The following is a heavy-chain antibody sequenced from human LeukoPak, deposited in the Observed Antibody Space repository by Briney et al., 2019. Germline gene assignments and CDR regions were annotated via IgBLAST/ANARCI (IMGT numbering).Heavy chain of an antibody. J-gene: IGHJ6*02. D-gene: IGHD3-22*01. CDR1: GGSISSYY. V-gene: IGHV4-59*01. CDR2: IYYSGST. CDR3: ARVSISGYDSSGYISYGMDV. Sequence: PSETLSLTCTVSGGSISSYYWSWIRQPPGKGLEWIGYIYYSGSTNNNPCPKSRVTISVDTSTNQFSLKLSSVTVADTAVYYCARVSISGYDSSGYISYGMDVWGQGTTVTVSS.